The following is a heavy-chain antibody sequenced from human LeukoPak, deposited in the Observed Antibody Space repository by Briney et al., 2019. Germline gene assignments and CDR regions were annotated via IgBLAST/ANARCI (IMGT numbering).Heavy chain of an antibody. D-gene: IGHD3-3*01. V-gene: IGHV4-4*07. CDR1: GGSISSYY. Sequence: SETLSLTCTVSGGSISSYYWSWIRQPAGKGLEWIGRIYTSGSTNYNPSLKSRVTMSVDTSKNQFSLKLSSVTAADTAVYYCAREGYDFWSGYYTQYYFDYWGQGTLVTVSS. CDR2: IYTSGST. CDR3: AREGYDFWSGYYTQYYFDY. J-gene: IGHJ4*02.